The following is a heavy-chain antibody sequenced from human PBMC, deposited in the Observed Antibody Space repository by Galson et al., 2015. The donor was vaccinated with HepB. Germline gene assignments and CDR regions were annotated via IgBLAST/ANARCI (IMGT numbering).Heavy chain of an antibody. J-gene: IGHJ3*01. CDR2: INPNDGNT. Sequence: SVKVSCKAAGYTFTGQYIHWLRQAPGQGLECVGWINPNDGNTFHAQKFQGRVTITRDTSISTAYMELSGLTSDDTAVYYCATDSYPPAHYDAFDVWGQGTMITVSS. CDR1: GYTFTGQY. D-gene: IGHD3-16*01. CDR3: ATDSYPPAHYDAFDV. V-gene: IGHV1-2*02.